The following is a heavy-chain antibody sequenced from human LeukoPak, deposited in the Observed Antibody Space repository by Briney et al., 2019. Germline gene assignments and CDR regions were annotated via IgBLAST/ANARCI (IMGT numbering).Heavy chain of an antibody. CDR1: GFTFSSYA. Sequence: GGSLRLSCAGSGFTFSSYAMSWVRQAPGKGLEWVLAISDTGATTYDADSVKGRFTISRDNSRSTLYLQMNSLRAEDTALYYCAKDTSIGRYCTNGVCSPFDYWGQGTLVTVSS. CDR3: AKDTSIGRYCTNGVCSPFDY. V-gene: IGHV3-23*01. CDR2: ISDTGATT. J-gene: IGHJ4*02. D-gene: IGHD2-8*01.